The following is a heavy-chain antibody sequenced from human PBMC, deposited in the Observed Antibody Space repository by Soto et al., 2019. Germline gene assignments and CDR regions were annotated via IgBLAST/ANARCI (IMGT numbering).Heavy chain of an antibody. CDR3: ARVGTMVRGATYYYYGMDV. D-gene: IGHD3-10*01. CDR1: GYTFTSYD. Sequence: GTSVKVSCKASGYTFTSYDINWVRQATGQGLEWMGWMNPNSGNTNYAQKFQGRVTMTRNTSISTAYMELSRLRSDDTAVYYCARVGTMVRGATYYYYGMDVWGQGTTVTVSS. CDR2: MNPNSGNT. J-gene: IGHJ6*02. V-gene: IGHV1-8*01.